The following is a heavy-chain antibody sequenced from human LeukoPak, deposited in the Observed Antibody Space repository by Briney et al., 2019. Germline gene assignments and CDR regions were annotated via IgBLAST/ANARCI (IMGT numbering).Heavy chain of an antibody. CDR1: GGSISSYY. CDR2: IYYSGST. J-gene: IGHJ4*02. CDR3: ARRPYYDISTGSYYFDY. V-gene: IGHV4-59*08. Sequence: SETLSLTCTVSGGSISSYYWSWIRQPPGKGLEWIGYIYYSGSTNYNPSLKSRVTISVDTSKNQFSLKLSSVTAADTAVYYCARRPYYDISTGSYYFDYWGQGTLVTVSS. D-gene: IGHD3-9*01.